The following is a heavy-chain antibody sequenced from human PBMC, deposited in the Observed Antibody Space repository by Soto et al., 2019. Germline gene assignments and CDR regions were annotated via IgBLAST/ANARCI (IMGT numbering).Heavy chain of an antibody. CDR3: ARLRIATDNYKWFDP. J-gene: IGHJ5*02. V-gene: IGHV4-31*03. Sequence: SETLSLTCSVSGAALNSGNYYWSWIRQVPGKGLEWIGHIYVTGAVDYNPSLRDRITISQDTSERQFSLNLRLVTAADTAVYYRARLRIATDNYKWFDPWGQGTLVTVSS. D-gene: IGHD2-21*01. CDR1: GAALNSGNYY. CDR2: IYVTGAV.